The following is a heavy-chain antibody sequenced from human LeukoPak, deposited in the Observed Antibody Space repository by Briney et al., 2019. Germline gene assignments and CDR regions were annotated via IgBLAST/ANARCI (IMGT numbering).Heavy chain of an antibody. V-gene: IGHV4-59*01. J-gene: IGHJ5*02. CDR3: ARTVSGYYFNA. CDR2: VAYSGGT. D-gene: IGHD5-12*01. CDR1: GGSINSYY. Sequence: PSETLSLTCTVSGGSINSYYWSWIRQPPGKGLEWIGYVAYSGGTNYNPSLKSRVIMSVGTSKNQFSLKLSSVTAADTAVYYCARTVSGYYFNAWGPGTLVTVSS.